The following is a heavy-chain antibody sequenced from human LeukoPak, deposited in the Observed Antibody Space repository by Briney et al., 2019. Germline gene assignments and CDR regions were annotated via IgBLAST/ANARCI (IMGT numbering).Heavy chain of an antibody. J-gene: IGHJ4*02. D-gene: IGHD3-3*01. CDR2: ISGSGGST. Sequence: SLRLSCAASGFTFSSYAMSWVRQAPGKGLEWVSAISGSGGSTYYADSVKGRFTISRDNSKNTLYLQMNSLRAEDTAVYYCAKAIPYDFWSGYAGGADYWGQGTLVTVSS. CDR3: AKAIPYDFWSGYAGGADY. V-gene: IGHV3-23*01. CDR1: GFTFSSYA.